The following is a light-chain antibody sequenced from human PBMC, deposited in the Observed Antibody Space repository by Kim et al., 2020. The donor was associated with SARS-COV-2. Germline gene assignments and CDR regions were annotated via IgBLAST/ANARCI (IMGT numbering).Light chain of an antibody. J-gene: IGKJ2*01. V-gene: IGKV3-20*01. CDR3: QQYGSSPLYT. Sequence: EIVLTQSPGTLSLSPGERATLSCRASQSVSNNYLAWYQQKPGQAPRLLMYGASSRATGIPDRFSGSGSGTDFTLTISRLEPEDFAVYYCQQYGSSPLYTFGQGTKVDIK. CDR1: QSVSNNY. CDR2: GAS.